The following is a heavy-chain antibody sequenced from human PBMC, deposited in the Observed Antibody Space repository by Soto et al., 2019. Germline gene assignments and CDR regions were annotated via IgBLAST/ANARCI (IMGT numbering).Heavy chain of an antibody. D-gene: IGHD3-16*01. J-gene: IGHJ6*04. CDR3: ARDRWVTTFGGFYAMDV. CDR2: IYYSGTT. Sequence: SETLSLTCTVSGGSFSSYYWSWIRQPPGKGLEWIGYIYYSGTTNYNPSLKSRVTISVDTSKNQFSLKVTSVTAADTAVYYCARDRWVTTFGGFYAMDVWGKGTTVTVSS. CDR1: GGSFSSYY. V-gene: IGHV4-59*01.